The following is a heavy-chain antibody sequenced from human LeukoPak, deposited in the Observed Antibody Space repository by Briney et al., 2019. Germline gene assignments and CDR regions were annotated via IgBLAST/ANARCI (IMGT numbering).Heavy chain of an antibody. CDR3: ARHQGSSSTSCYDY. CDR1: GGSISSSSYC. J-gene: IGHJ4*02. Sequence: SETLSLTCTVSGGSISSSSYCWGWIRQPPGKGLEWIGSIYYSGSTYYNPSLKSRVTISVDTSKNQFSLKLSSVTAADTAVYYCARHQGSSSTSCYDYWGQGTLVTVSS. CDR2: IYYSGST. V-gene: IGHV4-39*01. D-gene: IGHD2-2*01.